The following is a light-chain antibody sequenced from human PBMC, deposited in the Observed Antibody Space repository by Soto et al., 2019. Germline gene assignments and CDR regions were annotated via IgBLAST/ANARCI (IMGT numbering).Light chain of an antibody. J-gene: IGLJ1*01. Sequence: QSVLTQPRSVSGSPGQSVTISCTGTSSDVGGYNYVPWYQQHPGKAPKLMIYDVSKRPSGVPDRFSGSKSGNTASLTISGLQAEDEADYYFCSYSGSYTYVFGTGTKVTVL. CDR3: CSYSGSYTYV. CDR1: SSDVGGYNY. CDR2: DVS. V-gene: IGLV2-11*01.